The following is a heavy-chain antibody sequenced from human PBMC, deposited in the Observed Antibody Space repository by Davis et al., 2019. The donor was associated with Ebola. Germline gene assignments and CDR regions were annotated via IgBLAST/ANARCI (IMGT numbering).Heavy chain of an antibody. V-gene: IGHV3-74*01. Sequence: PSETLSLTCAASGFTFSSYWFLWVRQAPGKGLVWLSRINPDGSTTNYADSVKGRFSISRDNAKNTLYLHINSLRAEDTAVYYCGRDHWGSADYWGQGTLVTVSS. CDR1: GFTFSSYW. D-gene: IGHD7-27*01. CDR2: INPDGSTT. J-gene: IGHJ4*02. CDR3: GRDHWGSADY.